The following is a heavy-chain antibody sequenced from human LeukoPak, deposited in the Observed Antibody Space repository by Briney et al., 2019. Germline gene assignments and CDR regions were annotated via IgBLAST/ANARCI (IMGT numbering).Heavy chain of an antibody. V-gene: IGHV3-21*01. CDR1: GFTFSSYS. Sequence: GGSLRLSCAASGFTFSSYSMNWVRQAPGKGLEWVSSISSSSSYIYYADSVKGRFTISRDDAKNSLYLQMNSLRAEDTAVYYCARAQPDYYDSSGSDAFDIWGQGTMVTVSS. CDR2: ISSSSSYI. D-gene: IGHD3-22*01. J-gene: IGHJ3*02. CDR3: ARAQPDYYDSSGSDAFDI.